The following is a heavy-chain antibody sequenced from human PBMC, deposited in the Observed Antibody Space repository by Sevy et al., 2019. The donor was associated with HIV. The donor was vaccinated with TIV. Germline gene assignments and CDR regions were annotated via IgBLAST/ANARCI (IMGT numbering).Heavy chain of an antibody. V-gene: IGHV3-48*03. CDR3: ARDIPVAAVDY. J-gene: IGHJ4*02. D-gene: IGHD6-13*01. Sequence: GGSLRLSCAASGFPFSNYEMNWVRQAPGKGLVWVAFISTSVSRVFYADSVKGRFTISRDNARNSLYLQMDNLRVEDTALYYCARDIPVAAVDYWGQGTLVTVSS. CDR2: ISTSVSRV. CDR1: GFPFSNYE.